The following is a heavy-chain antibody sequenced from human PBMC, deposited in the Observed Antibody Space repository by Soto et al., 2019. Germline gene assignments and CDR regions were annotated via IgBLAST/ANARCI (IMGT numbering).Heavy chain of an antibody. CDR1: GGTFSSYA. CDR2: IIPIFGTA. D-gene: IGHD3-22*01. CDR3: ARDAGNYYDSSGYYIRDWFDP. V-gene: IGHV1-69*01. Sequence: QVQLVQSGAEVKKPGSSVKVSCKASGGTFSSYAISWVRQAPGQGLEWMGGIIPIFGTANYAQKFQGRVTINADESTSTAYMELSSLRSEDTAVYYCARDAGNYYDSSGYYIRDWFDPWGQGTLVTVSS. J-gene: IGHJ5*02.